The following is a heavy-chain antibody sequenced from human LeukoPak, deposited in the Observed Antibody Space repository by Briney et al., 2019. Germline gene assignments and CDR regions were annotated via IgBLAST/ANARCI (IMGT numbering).Heavy chain of an antibody. CDR2: INHSGST. CDR1: GGSFSGYY. CDR3: ATIEGCSGGSCHYYMDV. V-gene: IGHV4-34*01. J-gene: IGHJ6*03. D-gene: IGHD2-15*01. Sequence: SETLSLTCAVYGGSFSGYYWSWIRQPPGKGLEWIGEINHSGSTNYNPSLKSRVTISVDTSKNQFSLKLSSVTAADTAVYYCATIEGCSGGSCHYYMDVWGKGTTVTISS.